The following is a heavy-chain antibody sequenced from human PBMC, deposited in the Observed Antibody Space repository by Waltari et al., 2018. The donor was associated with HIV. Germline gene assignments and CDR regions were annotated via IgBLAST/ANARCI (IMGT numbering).Heavy chain of an antibody. J-gene: IGHJ2*01. V-gene: IGHV3-48*03. D-gene: IGHD5-18*01. CDR2: ISSSGSSI. CDR1: GFTFSRSE. Sequence: EVKLVESGGGLVQPGGSVRLSCAASGFTFSRSEMNWVRQAPGKGLEWISYISSSGSSIYYADSVKGRFTISRDNGKKSLYLQMNILRAEDTAVYYCAKVREKQLWLRNWDFDLWGRGTLVTVSS. CDR3: AKVREKQLWLRNWDFDL.